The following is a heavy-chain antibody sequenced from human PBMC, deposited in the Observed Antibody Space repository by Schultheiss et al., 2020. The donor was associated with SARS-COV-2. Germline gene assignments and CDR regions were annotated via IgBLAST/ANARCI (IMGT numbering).Heavy chain of an antibody. J-gene: IGHJ5*02. CDR3: TRNSTSSGWFDP. Sequence: GGSLRLSCAASGFTFSSYWMSWVRQASGKGLEWVGRIRSKARNYATTYAASVKGRFIISRDESRNTSYLQMNSLKIEDTAVYYCTRNSTSSGWFDPWGQGTLVTVSS. CDR2: IRSKARNYAT. D-gene: IGHD5-18*01. V-gene: IGHV3-73*01. CDR1: GFTFSSYW.